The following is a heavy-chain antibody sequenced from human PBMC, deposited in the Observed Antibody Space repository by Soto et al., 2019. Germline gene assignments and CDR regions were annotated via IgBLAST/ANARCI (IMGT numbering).Heavy chain of an antibody. J-gene: IGHJ3*02. V-gene: IGHV4-34*01. Sequence: ETLSLTCAVFGGSLSGYWWSWIRQPPGKGLEWIGELDDSGGTNYNPSLNSRVTISEDTSKNQFSLKLTSVIAADTAVYFCARAGFSGPYDAFDIWGQGTMVTVSS. CDR1: GGSLSGYW. CDR3: ARAGFSGPYDAFDI. D-gene: IGHD1-26*01. CDR2: LDDSGGT.